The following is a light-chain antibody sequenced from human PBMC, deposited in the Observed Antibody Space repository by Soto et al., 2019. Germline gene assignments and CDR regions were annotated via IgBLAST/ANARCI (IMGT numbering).Light chain of an antibody. J-gene: IGKJ4*01. CDR3: QQYNNLPRT. V-gene: IGKV3D-15*01. Sequence: EIVMTQSPATLSVSPGERATRSCRASQSVSSNLAWYQQKPGQAPGLLIYEASTRATGIPARFSGSGSGTDFTLTISSLQSEDYAVYYCQQYNNLPRTFGGGTKVDIK. CDR1: QSVSSN. CDR2: EAS.